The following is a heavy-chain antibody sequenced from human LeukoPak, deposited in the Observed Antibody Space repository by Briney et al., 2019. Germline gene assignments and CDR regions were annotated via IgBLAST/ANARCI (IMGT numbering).Heavy chain of an antibody. CDR1: GGSISSSRYY. Sequence: RPSETLSLTCIVPGGSISSSRYYWSWIRQPPGKGLEWIGYIYYSGSTNYNPSLKSRVTISVDTSKNQFSLKLSSVTAADTAVYYCARARDGYNHLYYFDYWGQGTLVTVSS. CDR3: ARARDGYNHLYYFDY. V-gene: IGHV4-61*01. J-gene: IGHJ4*02. D-gene: IGHD5-24*01. CDR2: IYYSGST.